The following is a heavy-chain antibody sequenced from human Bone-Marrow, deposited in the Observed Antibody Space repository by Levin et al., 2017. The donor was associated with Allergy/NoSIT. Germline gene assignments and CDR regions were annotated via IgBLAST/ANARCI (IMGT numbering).Heavy chain of an antibody. V-gene: IGHV3-23*01. CDR1: GFIFSNYA. D-gene: IGHD3-10*01. CDR3: AKEGEITAYGSD. J-gene: IGHJ4*02. Sequence: LSLTCAASGFIFSNYAMSWVRQAPGKGLEWVSAISGNSDRVYYADSVRGRFTISRDNFKNTLSLQMTGLRVEDTAVYYCAKEGEITAYGSDWGQGTLVTVSS. CDR2: ISGNSDRV.